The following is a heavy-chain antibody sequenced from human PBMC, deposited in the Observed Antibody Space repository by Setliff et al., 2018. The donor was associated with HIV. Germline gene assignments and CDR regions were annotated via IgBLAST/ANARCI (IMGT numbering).Heavy chain of an antibody. J-gene: IGHJ4*02. D-gene: IGHD3-22*01. V-gene: IGHV4-34*01. CDR3: ARGGGYDRSGYYPFDY. CDR2: LNYVGST. Sequence: PSETLSLTCAVHGGSFSGSYWSWIRQTPGKGLEWIGELNYVGSTNSNPSLKSRVTMSVDTSKNQFSLQLSSVTAADTAVYYCARGGGYDRSGYYPFDYWGQGTPVTVSS. CDR1: GGSFSGSY.